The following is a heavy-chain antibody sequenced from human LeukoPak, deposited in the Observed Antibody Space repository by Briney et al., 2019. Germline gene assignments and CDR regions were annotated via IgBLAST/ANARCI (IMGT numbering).Heavy chain of an antibody. J-gene: IGHJ6*03. V-gene: IGHV3-20*04. D-gene: IGHD3-22*01. CDR1: GFTFDDYG. CDR2: INWNGGST. Sequence: PGGSLRLSCAASGFTFDDYGMSWVRQAPGKGLEWVSGINWNGGSTGYADSVKGRFTISRDNAKNSLYLQMNSLRAEDTALYYCARERYYYDSSGYPYGYYMDVWGKGTTVTVSS. CDR3: ARERYYYDSSGYPYGYYMDV.